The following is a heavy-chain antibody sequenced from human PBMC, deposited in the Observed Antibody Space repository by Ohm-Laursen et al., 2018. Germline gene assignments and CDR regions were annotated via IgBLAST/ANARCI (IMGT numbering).Heavy chain of an antibody. CDR3: ARRLPIFGVVSYFDY. CDR2: IYYSGTT. J-gene: IGHJ4*02. V-gene: IGHV4-59*08. D-gene: IGHD3-3*01. CDR1: GGSIRGYY. Sequence: PPGTLSLTCTVFGGSIRGYYWSWIRQPPGKGLEWIGYIYYSGTTNYNPSLKSRVTISVDTSKNQFSLKLRSVTAADTAVYYCARRLPIFGVVSYFDYWGQGTLVTVSS.